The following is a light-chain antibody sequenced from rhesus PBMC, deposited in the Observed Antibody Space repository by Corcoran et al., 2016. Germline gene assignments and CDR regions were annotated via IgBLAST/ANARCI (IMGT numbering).Light chain of an antibody. Sequence: DVVMTQSPLALPITPGQPASISCRSSQSLVHSNGNTYLSRSQQKPGQPPSLLIYKVSNRYYGVPDRSRGRGAGTDFALKISRVEAEDVGVYYCMQYTHIPTFGQGTKVEIK. V-gene: IGKV2-65*01. J-gene: IGKJ1*01. CDR1: QSLVHSNGNTY. CDR3: MQYTHIPT. CDR2: KVS.